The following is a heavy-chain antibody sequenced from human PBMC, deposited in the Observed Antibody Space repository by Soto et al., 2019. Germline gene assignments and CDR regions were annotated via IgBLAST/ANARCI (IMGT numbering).Heavy chain of an antibody. CDR2: MHPSGST. Sequence: QVQPQESGPGLVRPSDTLSLTCAVSGGSISSVHWWRWVRQSPGKGLEWIGEMHPSGSTNYNPSLKSRVTVSMDKSGNQFSLKMYSVTAADTAVYFCARHGHNIYGFDVWGRGTTVTVSS. CDR3: ARHGHNIYGFDV. D-gene: IGHD1-1*01. V-gene: IGHV4-4*02. J-gene: IGHJ6*02. CDR1: GGSISSVHW.